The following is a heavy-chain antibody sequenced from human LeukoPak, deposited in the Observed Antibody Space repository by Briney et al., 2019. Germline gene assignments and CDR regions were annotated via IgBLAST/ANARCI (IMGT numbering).Heavy chain of an antibody. J-gene: IGHJ3*02. CDR1: GGSFSGYY. CDR3: ARGRKAGAFDI. CDR2: INHSGST. D-gene: IGHD1-14*01. V-gene: IGHV4-34*01. Sequence: PSETLSLTCAVYGGSFSGYYWSWIRQPPGKGLEWIGKINHSGSTNYNPSLKSRVTISVDTSKNQFSLKLSSVTAADTAVYYCARGRKAGAFDIWGQGTMVTVSS.